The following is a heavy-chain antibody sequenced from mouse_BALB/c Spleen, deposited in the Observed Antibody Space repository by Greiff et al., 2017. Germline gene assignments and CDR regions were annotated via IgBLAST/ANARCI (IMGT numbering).Heavy chain of an antibody. CDR3: ARWGTTVVATPYYYAMDY. D-gene: IGHD1-1*01. CDR1: GYSFTDYN. Sequence: VQLKQSGPELVKPGASVKVSCKASGYSFTDYNMYWVKQSHGKSLEWIGYIDPYNGGTSYNQKFKGKATLTVDKSSSTAFMHLNSLTSEDSAVYYCARWGTTVVATPYYYAMDYWGQGTSVTVSS. V-gene: IGHV1S135*01. J-gene: IGHJ4*01. CDR2: IDPYNGGT.